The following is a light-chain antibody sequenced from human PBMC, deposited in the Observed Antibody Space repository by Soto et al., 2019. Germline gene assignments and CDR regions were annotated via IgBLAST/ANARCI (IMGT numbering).Light chain of an antibody. Sequence: IQMTQSPSSLSASVGDRVTITCQASQDISNYLNWYQQKPGKAPKLLIYDASNLETGVPSRFSGSGSGTDFTFTISSLQPEDIATYYCQQYDNLPTFGHGTRLEIK. CDR2: DAS. CDR3: QQYDNLPT. V-gene: IGKV1-33*01. CDR1: QDISNY. J-gene: IGKJ5*01.